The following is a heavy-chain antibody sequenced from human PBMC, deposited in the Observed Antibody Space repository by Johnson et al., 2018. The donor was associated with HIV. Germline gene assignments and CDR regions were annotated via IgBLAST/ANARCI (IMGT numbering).Heavy chain of an antibody. D-gene: IGHD2-21*01. Sequence: VQLVESGGGLVKPGGSLILSCVGSGFTFSYAWMTWVRQAPGQGLEWVGRIKSKTAGGTRDYAGSVKGRFTISRDNSNNTLYLQMNSLKAEDTAVYYCARYCGGGCYPHYDALDLWGQGTMVTVSS. V-gene: IGHV3-15*01. CDR1: GFTFSYAW. J-gene: IGHJ3*01. CDR2: IKSKTAGGTR. CDR3: ARYCGGGCYPHYDALDL.